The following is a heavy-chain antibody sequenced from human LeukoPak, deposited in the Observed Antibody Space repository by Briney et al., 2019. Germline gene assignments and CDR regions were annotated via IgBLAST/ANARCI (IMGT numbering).Heavy chain of an antibody. D-gene: IGHD2-15*01. CDR2: ISYDGSNK. Sequence: GGSLRLSCAASGFTFSSYGMHWVRQAPGKGLEWVAVISYDGSNKYYADSVKGRFTISRDNAKNSLYLQMNSLRAEDTAVYYCAREGYCSGGTCSTGVGYWGQGTLVTVSS. CDR1: GFTFSSYG. V-gene: IGHV3-30*03. CDR3: AREGYCSGGTCSTGVGY. J-gene: IGHJ4*02.